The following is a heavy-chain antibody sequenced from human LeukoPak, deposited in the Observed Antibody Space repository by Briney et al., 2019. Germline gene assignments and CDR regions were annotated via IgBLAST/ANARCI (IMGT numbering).Heavy chain of an antibody. CDR2: INPNSGGT. J-gene: IGHJ4*02. CDR1: GYTFTGYY. D-gene: IGHD5-18*01. V-gene: IGHV1-2*02. Sequence: GASVKVSRKASGYTFTGYYMHWVRQAPGQGLEWMGWINPNSGGTNYAQKFQGRVTMTRDTSISTAYMELSRLRSDDTAVYYCARASGYSYGLPEFDYWGQGTLVTVSS. CDR3: ARASGYSYGLPEFDY.